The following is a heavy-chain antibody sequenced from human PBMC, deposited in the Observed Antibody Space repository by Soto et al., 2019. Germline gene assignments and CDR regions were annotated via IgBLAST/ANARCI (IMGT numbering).Heavy chain of an antibody. D-gene: IGHD2-2*01. CDR1: GYTFTRSSYG. V-gene: IGHV1-18*04. J-gene: IGHJ5*02. CDR2: ISGYNGAT. CDR3: ARGDIVLVPASEGNWFDP. Sequence: ASVKVSCKASGYTFTRSSYGISWVRQAPGQGLEWMGWISGYNGATNYAQKLQGRLRLTRDTSTSTVYMELRSLRFDDTAVYYCARGDIVLVPASEGNWFDPWGQGTLVTVSS.